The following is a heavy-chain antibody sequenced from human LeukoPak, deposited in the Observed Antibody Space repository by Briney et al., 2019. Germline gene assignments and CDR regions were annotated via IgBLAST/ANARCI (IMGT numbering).Heavy chain of an antibody. D-gene: IGHD3-9*01. J-gene: IGHJ4*02. V-gene: IGHV4-4*07. CDR3: AREGQILTGYYTFDY. Sequence: SETPSLTCTVSGGSISSYYWSWIRQPAGKGLEWIGRIYTSGSTNYNPSLKSRVTMSVDTSKNQFSLKLSSVTAADTAVYYCAREGQILTGYYTFDYWGQGTLVTVSS. CDR1: GGSISSYY. CDR2: IYTSGST.